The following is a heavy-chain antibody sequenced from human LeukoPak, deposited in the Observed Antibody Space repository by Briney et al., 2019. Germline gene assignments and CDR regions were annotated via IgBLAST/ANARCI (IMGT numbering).Heavy chain of an antibody. D-gene: IGHD2-2*01. Sequence: GGSLRLSCSASGFTFSRFWMSWVRQAPGKGLEYVALIKQGGSEIYHMDSVKGRFTISRDKSTNTVYLQMNSLRAEDTAVYYCAKERCSTSCYLFDSWGQGTLVTVSS. CDR3: AKERCSTSCYLFDS. CDR1: GFTFSRFW. CDR2: IKQGGSEI. V-gene: IGHV3-7*05. J-gene: IGHJ4*02.